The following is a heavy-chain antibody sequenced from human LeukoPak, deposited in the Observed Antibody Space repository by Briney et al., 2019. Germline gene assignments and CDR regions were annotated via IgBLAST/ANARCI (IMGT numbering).Heavy chain of an antibody. CDR2: ISYDGRNK. CDR1: GFTFSSYG. CDR3: AKDLIPYCGGDCQIQNYYYYGLDV. D-gene: IGHD2-21*02. J-gene: IGHJ6*01. Sequence: PGGSLRLSCAASGFTFSSYGMHWVRQAPGKGLEWVAVISYDGRNKYYADSVKGRFTISRDNSKNTLYLQMNSLRVEDTAVYYCAKDLIPYCGGDCQIQNYYYYGLDVWGKGPRSPSPQ. V-gene: IGHV3-30*18.